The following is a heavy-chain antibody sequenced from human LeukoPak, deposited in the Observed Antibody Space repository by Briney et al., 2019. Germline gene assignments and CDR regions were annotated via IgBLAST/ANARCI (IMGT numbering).Heavy chain of an antibody. D-gene: IGHD5-18*01. J-gene: IGHJ4*02. CDR3: ANGYSYGFDY. Sequence: GGSLRLSCAASGFTFSSYWMDSVRQAPGKGLVWVSRINSDGSSTSYADSVKGRFTISRDNAKNTLYLQMNSLRAEDTAVYYCANGYSYGFDYWGQGTLVTVSS. V-gene: IGHV3-74*01. CDR2: INSDGSST. CDR1: GFTFSSYW.